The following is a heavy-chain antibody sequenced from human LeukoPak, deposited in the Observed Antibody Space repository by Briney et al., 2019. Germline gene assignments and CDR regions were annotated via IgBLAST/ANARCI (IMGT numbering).Heavy chain of an antibody. Sequence: GGSLRLSCAASGFTFDDYGMSWVRQAPGKGLEWVSGINWNGGSTGYADSVKGRFTISRDNAKNSLYLQMNSLRADDTAVYYCARVAEAAAFDYWGQGTLVTVSS. CDR2: INWNGGST. J-gene: IGHJ4*02. D-gene: IGHD6-13*01. CDR1: GFTFDDYG. V-gene: IGHV3-20*04. CDR3: ARVAEAAAFDY.